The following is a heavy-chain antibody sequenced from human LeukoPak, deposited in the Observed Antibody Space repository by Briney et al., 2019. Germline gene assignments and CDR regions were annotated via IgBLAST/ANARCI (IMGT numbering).Heavy chain of an antibody. CDR1: GYTFTSYD. Sequence: ASVKVSCKASGYTFTSYDINWVRQATGQGLEWMGWMNPNSGNTGYAQKFQGRVTMTRNTSISTAYMELSRLRSDDTAVYYCARDLGYCSSTSCQPPFYGMDVWGQGTTVTVSS. V-gene: IGHV1-8*01. CDR2: MNPNSGNT. D-gene: IGHD2-2*01. J-gene: IGHJ6*02. CDR3: ARDLGYCSSTSCQPPFYGMDV.